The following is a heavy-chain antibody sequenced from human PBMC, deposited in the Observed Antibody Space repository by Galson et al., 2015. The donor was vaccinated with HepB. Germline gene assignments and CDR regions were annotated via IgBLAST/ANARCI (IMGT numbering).Heavy chain of an antibody. Sequence: SLRLSCAASRFTFSSYGMHWVRQAPGKGLEWVAVISYDGSYKYYADSVKGRITISRDNSKNTLYLEMNSLRAEDTAVYYCAKATPTWIPDYWGQGTLVTVST. J-gene: IGHJ4*02. V-gene: IGHV3-30*18. CDR2: ISYDGSYK. D-gene: IGHD5-18*01. CDR3: AKATPTWIPDY. CDR1: RFTFSSYG.